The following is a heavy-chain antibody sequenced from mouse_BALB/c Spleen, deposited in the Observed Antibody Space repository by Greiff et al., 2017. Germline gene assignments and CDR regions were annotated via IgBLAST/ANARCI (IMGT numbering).Heavy chain of an antibody. D-gene: IGHD2-2*01. CDR3: TREGGYGRWGWFAY. CDR1: GYTFTSYY. CDR2: INPSNGGT. J-gene: IGHJ3*01. V-gene: IGHV1S81*02. Sequence: VQLQQPGAELVEPGASVKLSCKASGYTFTSYYMYWVKQRPGQGLEWIGGINPSNGGTNFNEKFKSKATLTVDKSSSTAYMQLSSLTSEDSAVYYCTREGGYGRWGWFAYWGQGTLVTVSA.